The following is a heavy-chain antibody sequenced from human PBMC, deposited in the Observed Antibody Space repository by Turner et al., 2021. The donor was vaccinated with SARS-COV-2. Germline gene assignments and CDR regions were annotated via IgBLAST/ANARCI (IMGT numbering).Heavy chain of an antibody. CDR3: ARRISAAGFFDP. J-gene: IGHJ5*02. V-gene: IGHV3-20*01. CDR1: GSTFDDYG. Sequence: QLVESGGGVVRPGGSLSPSCAASGSTFDDYGMTWLRQLPGRGLEWVSSIYWNGGSTSYADSVKGRFTISRDNAKNSLYLQMNDLRAEDTALYHCARRISAAGFFDPWGQGTLVTVSS. D-gene: IGHD6-13*01. CDR2: IYWNGGST.